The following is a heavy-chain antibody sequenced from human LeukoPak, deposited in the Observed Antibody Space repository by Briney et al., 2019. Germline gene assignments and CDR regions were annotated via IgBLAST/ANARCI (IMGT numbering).Heavy chain of an antibody. CDR2: IIPIFGTA. D-gene: IGHD3-10*01. CDR3: ASRMVRGVIRDYYYGMDV. V-gene: IGHV1-69*13. Sequence: ASVKVSCKASGYTFTSYGISWVRQAPGQGLEWMGGIIPIFGTANYAQKFQGRVTITADESTSTAYMELSSLRSEDTAVYYCASRMVRGVIRDYYYGMDVWGQGTTVTVSS. CDR1: GYTFTSYG. J-gene: IGHJ6*02.